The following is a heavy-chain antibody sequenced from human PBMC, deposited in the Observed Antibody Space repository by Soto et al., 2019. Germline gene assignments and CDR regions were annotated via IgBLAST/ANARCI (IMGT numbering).Heavy chain of an antibody. J-gene: IGHJ6*02. CDR3: ARVSGSYYYGMDV. Sequence: SETLSLTCAVSGGSISSSNWWSWVRQPPGKGLEWIGEIYHSGSTIYNPSLKSRVTISVDKSKNQFSLKLSSVTAADAAVYYCARVSGSYYYGMDVWGQGTTVTVS. D-gene: IGHD1-26*01. CDR2: IYHSGST. CDR1: GGSISSSNW. V-gene: IGHV4-4*02.